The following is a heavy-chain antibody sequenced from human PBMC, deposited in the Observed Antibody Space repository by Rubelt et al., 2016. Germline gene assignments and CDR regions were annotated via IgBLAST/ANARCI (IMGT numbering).Heavy chain of an antibody. CDR3: AREMDDWFDP. CDR2: INHSGST. Sequence: QVQLQQWGAGLLKPSETLSLTCAVYGGSFSGYYWSWIRQPPGKGLEWIGEINHSGSTNYNPSLNGRVTISVDTSKNQFSLKLSSVTAADTAVYYCAREMDDWFDPWGQGTLVTVSS. V-gene: IGHV4-34*01. D-gene: IGHD5-24*01. J-gene: IGHJ5*02. CDR1: GGSFSGYY.